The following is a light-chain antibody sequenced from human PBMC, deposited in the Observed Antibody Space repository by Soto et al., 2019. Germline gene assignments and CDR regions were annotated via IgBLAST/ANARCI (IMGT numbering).Light chain of an antibody. Sequence: DIQMTQSPSTLSASVGDRVTITCRASQSIRSWLAWYQQKPGKAPKLLIYKASSLESGVPSRFSGSGSGTEFTLTISSLQPDDFATYYCLQDNSYWTFGQGTKVEI. CDR1: QSIRSW. V-gene: IGKV1-5*03. CDR3: LQDNSYWT. J-gene: IGKJ1*01. CDR2: KAS.